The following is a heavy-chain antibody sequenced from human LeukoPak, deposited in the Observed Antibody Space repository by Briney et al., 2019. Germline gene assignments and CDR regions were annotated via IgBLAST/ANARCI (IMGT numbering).Heavy chain of an antibody. CDR3: ATLGYCSSTSCPDDFDY. Sequence: ASVTVSCKVSGYTLTELSMHWVRQAPGKGLEWMGGFDPEDGETIYAQKFQGRVTMTEDTSTDTAYMELSSLRSEDTAVYYCATLGYCSSTSCPDDFDYWGQGTLVTVSS. J-gene: IGHJ4*02. CDR2: FDPEDGET. V-gene: IGHV1-24*01. D-gene: IGHD2-2*01. CDR1: GYTLTELS.